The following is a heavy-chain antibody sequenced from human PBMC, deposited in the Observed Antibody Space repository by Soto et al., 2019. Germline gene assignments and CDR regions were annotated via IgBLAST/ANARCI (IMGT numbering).Heavy chain of an antibody. CDR2: IYHSGST. CDR1: GGSISRCGYS. Sequence: SETLSLTCAVSGGSISRCGYSWSWIRQPPGKGLEWIGYIYHSGSTYYNPSLKSRVTISVDRSKNQFSLKLGSVTAADTAVYYCAIDAQDTMVRGVHRYNWLDPWGKGTMVIVSS. J-gene: IGHJ5*02. CDR3: AIDAQDTMVRGVHRYNWLDP. D-gene: IGHD3-10*01. V-gene: IGHV4-30-2*01.